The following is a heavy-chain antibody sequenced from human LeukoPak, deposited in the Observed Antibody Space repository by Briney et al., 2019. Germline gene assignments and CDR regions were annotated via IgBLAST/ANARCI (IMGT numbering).Heavy chain of an antibody. CDR3: ARKWFDP. V-gene: IGHV3-74*01. Sequence: GGSLRLSCAASGFTFSDYWMHWVRQAPGKGLVWVSRINGDGSGPSYADSVKGRFTVSRDNARNTLYLRMNSLRAEDTAVYYCARKWFDPWGQGTLVTVSS. J-gene: IGHJ5*02. CDR1: GFTFSDYW. CDR2: INGDGSGP. D-gene: IGHD1-14*01.